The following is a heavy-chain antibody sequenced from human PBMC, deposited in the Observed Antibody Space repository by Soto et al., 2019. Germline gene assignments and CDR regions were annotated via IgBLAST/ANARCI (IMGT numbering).Heavy chain of an antibody. CDR1: GYTFTSYD. CDR3: AIDDTAMKYYFDY. CDR2: IIPIFGTA. J-gene: IGHJ4*02. D-gene: IGHD5-18*01. V-gene: IGHV1-69*13. Sequence: ASVKVSCKASGYTFTSYDISWVRQAPGQGLEWMGGIIPIFGTANYAQKFQGRVTITADESTSTAYMELSSLRSEDTAVYYCAIDDTAMKYYFDYWGQGTLVTVSS.